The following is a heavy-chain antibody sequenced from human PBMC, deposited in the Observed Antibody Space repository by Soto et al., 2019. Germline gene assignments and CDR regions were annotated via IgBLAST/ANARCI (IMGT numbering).Heavy chain of an antibody. Sequence: GESLKISCKGSGYSFAGYWITWVRQKPGKGLEWMGRIDPSDSQTYYSPSFRGHVTISVTKSITTVFLQWSSLRASDTAMYYCARQIYDSDTGPNFQYYFDSWGQGTPDTVSS. J-gene: IGHJ4*02. CDR3: ARQIYDSDTGPNFQYYFDS. D-gene: IGHD3-22*01. CDR2: IDPSDSQT. CDR1: GYSFAGYW. V-gene: IGHV5-10-1*01.